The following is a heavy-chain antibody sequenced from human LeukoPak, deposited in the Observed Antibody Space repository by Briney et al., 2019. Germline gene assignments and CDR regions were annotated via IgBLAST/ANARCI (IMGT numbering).Heavy chain of an antibody. D-gene: IGHD4-17*01. CDR1: GGSISSSGFY. CDR3: ARRGDAGDGRFDP. CDR2: IHYTGIT. J-gene: IGHJ5*02. V-gene: IGHV4-39*01. Sequence: PSETLSLTCTVSGGSISSSGFYWGWIRQPPGKGLEWIGNIHYTGITSYNPSLKSRVTISVDTSKNQFSLRLSSVTAADTAVYYCARRGDAGDGRFDPWGQGTLVTVSS.